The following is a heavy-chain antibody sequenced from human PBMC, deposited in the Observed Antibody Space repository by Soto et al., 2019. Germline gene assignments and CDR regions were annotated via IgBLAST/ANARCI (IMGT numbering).Heavy chain of an antibody. CDR3: ARRSGDQQVCDF. CDR1: GFTFEEHG. D-gene: IGHD3-10*01. V-gene: IGHV3-20*01. CDR2: ISWDGGTT. Sequence: GSLRLSCAASGFTFEEHGMSWVRQAPGKGLEWLSDISWDGGTTVYADSVKGRFTVSRNNAKSSLYLQMNSLKPGDTAFYHCARRSGDQQVCDFWGQGTLVTVSS. J-gene: IGHJ4*02.